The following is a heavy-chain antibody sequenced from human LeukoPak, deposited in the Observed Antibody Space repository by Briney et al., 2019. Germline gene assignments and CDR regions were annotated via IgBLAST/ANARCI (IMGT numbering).Heavy chain of an antibody. J-gene: IGHJ6*03. CDR3: ARAQKWGFSYCYMDV. Sequence: KPSETLSLTCAVYGGPFSGSYWSWIRQPPGKGLEWIGEINHSGSTNYNPSLKSRVTISVDTSKDQFSLKLSSVTAADTAVYYCARAQKWGFSYCYMDVWGKGTTVTVSS. CDR1: GGPFSGSY. D-gene: IGHD1-26*01. V-gene: IGHV4-34*01. CDR2: INHSGST.